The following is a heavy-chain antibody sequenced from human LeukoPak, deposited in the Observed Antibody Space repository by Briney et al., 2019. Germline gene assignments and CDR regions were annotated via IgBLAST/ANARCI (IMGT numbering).Heavy chain of an antibody. CDR2: ISSSSSTI. Sequence: GGSLRLSCAASGFTFSSYSMNWVRQAPGKGLEWVSYISSSSSTIYYADSVKGRFTISRDNAKNSLYLQMNSLRAEDTAVYYCASTHSGALTGYYTFSWFDPWGQGTLVTVSS. D-gene: IGHD3-9*01. J-gene: IGHJ5*02. CDR3: ASTHSGALTGYYTFSWFDP. CDR1: GFTFSSYS. V-gene: IGHV3-48*04.